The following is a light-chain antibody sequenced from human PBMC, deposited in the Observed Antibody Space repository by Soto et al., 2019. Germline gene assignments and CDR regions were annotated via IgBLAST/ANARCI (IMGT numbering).Light chain of an antibody. CDR2: VGTGVIVG. V-gene: IGLV9-49*01. J-gene: IGLJ2*01. CDR1: SDYRDYE. CDR3: GADHGSGSNFIVV. Sequence: QPVLTQQPSASASLGASVTLTCTLSSDYRDYEVDWFQQRPGKGPRFVMRVGTGVIVGSKGDGIPDRFSVLGSSLNRYLTIKNIQEEDESDYHCGADHGSGSNFIVVFGGGTKVTVL.